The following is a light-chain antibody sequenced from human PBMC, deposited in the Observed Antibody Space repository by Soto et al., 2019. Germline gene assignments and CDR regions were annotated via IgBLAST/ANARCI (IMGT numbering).Light chain of an antibody. V-gene: IGKV1-9*01. J-gene: IGKJ2*01. CDR1: QGISSY. CDR3: QQLNRYPYT. Sequence: DIQLTQSPSFLSASVGDRVTITCRASQGISSYLAWYQQEPGKAPKLLIYVASTLQSGVPSRFSGSGSGTEFTLTISSLQPEDFATYYCQQLNRYPYTFGQGTKLEIK. CDR2: VAS.